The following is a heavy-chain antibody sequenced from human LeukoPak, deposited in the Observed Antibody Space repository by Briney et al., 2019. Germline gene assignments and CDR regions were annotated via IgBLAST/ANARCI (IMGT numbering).Heavy chain of an antibody. D-gene: IGHD2-15*01. CDR2: ISGTGGNT. J-gene: IGHJ4*02. Sequence: GGFLRLSCAASGFTFTTYAMSWVRQAPGKGLEWVSAISGTGGNTYYADSVKGRFTISRDNSKNTLHLQMNSLRAEDTAVYYCANHNIATFDYWGQGTLVTVSS. V-gene: IGHV3-23*01. CDR3: ANHNIATFDY. CDR1: GFTFTTYA.